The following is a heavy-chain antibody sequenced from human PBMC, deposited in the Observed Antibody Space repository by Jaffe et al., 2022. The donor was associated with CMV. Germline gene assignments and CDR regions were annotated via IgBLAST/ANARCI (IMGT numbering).Heavy chain of an antibody. CDR1: GFTFSNAW. J-gene: IGHJ6*02. CDR3: TTSQGYYYYYGMDV. CDR2: IKSKTDGGTT. V-gene: IGHV3-15*01. Sequence: EVQLVESGGGLVKPGGSLRLSCAASGFTFSNAWMSWVRQAPGKGLEWVGRIKSKTDGGTTDYAAPVKGRFTISRDDSKNTLYLQMNSLKTEDTAVYYCTTSQGYYYYYGMDVWGQGTTVTVSS.